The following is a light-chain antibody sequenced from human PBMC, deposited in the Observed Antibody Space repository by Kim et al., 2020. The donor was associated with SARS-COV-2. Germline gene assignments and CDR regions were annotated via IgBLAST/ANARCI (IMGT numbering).Light chain of an antibody. Sequence: ASVGDSVTITFRASPSVGSSLAWYQQMPGKAPKLLISKASILESGVPSKFSGSGSGTDFTLTISSLQPDDFAIYYCQQYDDYPHTFGQGTKLEI. J-gene: IGKJ2*01. CDR2: KAS. CDR3: QQYDDYPHT. V-gene: IGKV1-5*03. CDR1: PSVGSS.